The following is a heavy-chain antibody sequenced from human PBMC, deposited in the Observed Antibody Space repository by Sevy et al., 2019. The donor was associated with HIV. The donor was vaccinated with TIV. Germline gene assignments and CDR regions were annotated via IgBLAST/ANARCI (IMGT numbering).Heavy chain of an antibody. J-gene: IGHJ3*02. CDR2: LPYDGSKE. D-gene: IGHD3-16*02. CDR3: TKDMVTFGGIIANSPGGFDI. Sequence: RGSLRLSCAASGFRFSSYGMNWVRRAPGKGLEWVAFLPYDGSKEDYAASVKGRFTISRDNSKNTLYLQMNSLRAEDTAVYYCTKDMVTFGGIIANSPGGFDIWGQGTMVTVSS. CDR1: GFRFSSYG. V-gene: IGHV3-30*02.